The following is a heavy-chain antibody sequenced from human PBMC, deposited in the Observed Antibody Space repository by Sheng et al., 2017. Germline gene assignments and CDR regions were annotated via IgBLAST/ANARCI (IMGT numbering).Heavy chain of an antibody. CDR3: ARHGHSKPSKLVDP. Sequence: QVQLQQWGAGLLKPSETLSLTCAVYGGSFSGYYWSWIRQPPGKGLEWIGEINHSGSTNYNPSLKSRVTISVDTSKNQFSLKLSSVTAADTAVYYCARHGHSKPSKLVDPWGQGTLVTVSS. CDR1: GGSFSGYY. CDR2: INHSGST. J-gene: IGHJ5*02. V-gene: IGHV4-34*01. D-gene: IGHD4-4*01.